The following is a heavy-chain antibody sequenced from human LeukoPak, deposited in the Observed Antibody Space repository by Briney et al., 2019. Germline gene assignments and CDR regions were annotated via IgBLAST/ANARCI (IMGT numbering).Heavy chain of an antibody. D-gene: IGHD1-26*01. Sequence: SETLSLTCTFSGGSISSYDWRLIRQPAREGLVWIGRIYTSGSTNYNASLKSRVSMSVDTSKNQFSLKLSSVTAADTAVFYCARENSGSYREFDYWGQRTLVTVSS. V-gene: IGHV4-4*07. J-gene: IGHJ4*02. CDR1: GGSISSYD. CDR3: ARENSGSYREFDY. CDR2: IYTSGST.